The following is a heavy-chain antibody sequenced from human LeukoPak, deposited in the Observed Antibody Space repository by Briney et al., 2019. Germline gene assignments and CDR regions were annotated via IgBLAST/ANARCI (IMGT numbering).Heavy chain of an antibody. J-gene: IGHJ4*02. Sequence: SETLSLTCTVSGGSISSYYWSWFRQPPGKGLEWIGYIDYTGSTNYNPSLKSRVTISSDTSKNQFSLNLSSVTAADTAVYYCARDFNYGSGRYSLDYWGLGTLVTVSS. CDR3: ARDFNYGSGRYSLDY. CDR2: IDYTGST. D-gene: IGHD3-10*01. CDR1: GGSISSYY. V-gene: IGHV4-59*01.